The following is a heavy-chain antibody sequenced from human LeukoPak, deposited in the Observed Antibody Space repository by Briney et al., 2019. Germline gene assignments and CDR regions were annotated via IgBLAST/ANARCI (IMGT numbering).Heavy chain of an antibody. V-gene: IGHV4-34*01. CDR1: GGSFSGYY. J-gene: IGHJ3*02. CDR3: ARGTAFDI. Sequence: PSESLSLTCAVNGGSFSGYYWSWIREPPGKGLEWIGEINHSGSTNYNASLKSRVTISVDTSKNQFSLKLSSVTAADTAVYYCARGTAFDIWGQGTMVTVSS. CDR2: INHSGST.